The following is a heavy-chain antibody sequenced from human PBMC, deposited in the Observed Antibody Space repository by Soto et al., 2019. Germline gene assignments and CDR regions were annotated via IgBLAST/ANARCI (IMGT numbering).Heavy chain of an antibody. CDR2: IYYSGST. J-gene: IGHJ5*02. CDR3: ATQEVGGSYVYTFDP. V-gene: IGHV4-30-2*03. Sequence: SETLSLTCAVSGGSISSGGYSWSWIRQPPGKGLEWIGSIYYSGSTYYNPSLKSRVTVSVDTSKNQFSLKLSSVTAADTAVYYCATQEVGGSYVYTFDPWGQGTLVTVSS. CDR1: GGSISSGGYS. D-gene: IGHD1-26*01.